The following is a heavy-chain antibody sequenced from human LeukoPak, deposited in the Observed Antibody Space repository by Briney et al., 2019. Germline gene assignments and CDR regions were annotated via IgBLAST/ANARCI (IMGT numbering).Heavy chain of an antibody. V-gene: IGHV4-59*08. J-gene: IGHJ2*01. CDR2: IYYSGST. CDR3: ARRGGFDGDYGWYFDL. CDR1: GGSTSSYY. D-gene: IGHD4-17*01. Sequence: PSETLSLTCTVSGGSTSSYYWSWIRQPPGKGLEWIGYIYYSGSTNYNPSLKSRVTISVDTSKNQFSLKLSSVTAADTAVYYCARRGGFDGDYGWYFDLWGRGTLVTVSS.